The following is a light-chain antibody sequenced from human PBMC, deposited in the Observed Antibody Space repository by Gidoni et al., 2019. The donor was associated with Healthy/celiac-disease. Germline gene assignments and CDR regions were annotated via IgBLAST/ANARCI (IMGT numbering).Light chain of an antibody. CDR3: QQYNNWPLFT. Sequence: EIVLTQSPATLSVSPGESATLPCRASQSVSSNLACDQQKPGQAPRLLIYGASTRATGIPARFSGSGSGTEFTLTISSLQSEDFAVYYCQQYNNWPLFTFGPXTKVDIK. J-gene: IGKJ3*01. CDR1: QSVSSN. V-gene: IGKV3-15*01. CDR2: GAS.